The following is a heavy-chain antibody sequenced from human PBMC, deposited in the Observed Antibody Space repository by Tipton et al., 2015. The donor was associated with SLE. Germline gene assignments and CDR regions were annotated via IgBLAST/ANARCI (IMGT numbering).Heavy chain of an antibody. J-gene: IGHJ3*02. Sequence: GLVKPSETLSLTCGVYGGSFSGYYWSWIRQPPGKGLEWIGSISHTGSTYYNPSLKSRVTISLDTSKNHFSLRLTSVTAADAAVYSCARSRESVNSAAFEIWGQGTMVTVSS. CDR2: ISHTGST. CDR1: GGSFSGYY. CDR3: ARSRESVNSAAFEI. V-gene: IGHV4-34*01. D-gene: IGHD4-23*01.